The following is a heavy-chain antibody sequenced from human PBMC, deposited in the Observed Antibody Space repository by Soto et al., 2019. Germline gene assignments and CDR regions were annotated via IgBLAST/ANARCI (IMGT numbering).Heavy chain of an antibody. D-gene: IGHD5-18*01. CDR2: FDPEDGET. V-gene: IGHV1-24*01. CDR1: GYTLTELS. J-gene: IGHJ6*02. Sequence: ASVKVSCKVSGYTLTELSMHWVRQAPGKGLEWMGGFDPEDGETIYAQKFQGRVTMTEDTSTDTAYMELSSLRSEDTAVYYCATKVSVDTAMDYYYYYYGMDVWGQGTTVTVS. CDR3: ATKVSVDTAMDYYYYYYGMDV.